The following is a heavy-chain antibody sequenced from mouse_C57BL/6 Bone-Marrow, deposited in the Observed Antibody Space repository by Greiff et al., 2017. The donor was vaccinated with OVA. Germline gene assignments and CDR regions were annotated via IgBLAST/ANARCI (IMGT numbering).Heavy chain of an antibody. D-gene: IGHD1-1*01. CDR2: IFPGSGST. CDR3: ARESPITTVVADYAMDY. Sequence: QVHVKQSGPELVKPGASVKISCKASGYTFTDYYIYWVKQRPGQGLEWIGWIFPGSGSTYYNEKFKGKATLTVDKSSSTAYMLLSSLTSEDSAVYFCARESPITTVVADYAMDYWGQGTSVTVSS. J-gene: IGHJ4*01. V-gene: IGHV1-75*01. CDR1: GYTFTDYY.